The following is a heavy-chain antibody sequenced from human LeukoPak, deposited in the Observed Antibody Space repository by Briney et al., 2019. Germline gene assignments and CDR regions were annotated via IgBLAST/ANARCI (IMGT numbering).Heavy chain of an antibody. CDR2: ISAYNGNT. CDR3: ARVTGLTGYYSTYFDY. Sequence: GASVKVSCKASGYTFTSYGISWVRQAPGQGLEWMGWISAYNGNTNYAQKLQGRVTMTTDTSTSTAYMELRSLRPDDTAVYYCARVTGLTGYYSTYFDYWGQGTLVTVSS. V-gene: IGHV1-18*01. J-gene: IGHJ4*02. D-gene: IGHD3-9*01. CDR1: GYTFTSYG.